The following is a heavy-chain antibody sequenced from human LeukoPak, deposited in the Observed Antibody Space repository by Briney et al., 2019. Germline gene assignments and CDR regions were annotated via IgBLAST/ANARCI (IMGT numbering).Heavy chain of an antibody. Sequence: GGPLRLSCAASGFTFSIYAMSWVRQAPGKGLQWVSSITSSGDGTYYADSVKGRFTISRDNSENMLYLQMNSLRVEDTAVYFCAKDRPNYYGSNGHYYTRDGDYWGQGTLVTVSS. CDR1: GFTFSIYA. D-gene: IGHD3-22*01. J-gene: IGHJ4*02. V-gene: IGHV3-23*01. CDR2: ITSSGDGT. CDR3: AKDRPNYYGSNGHYYTRDGDY.